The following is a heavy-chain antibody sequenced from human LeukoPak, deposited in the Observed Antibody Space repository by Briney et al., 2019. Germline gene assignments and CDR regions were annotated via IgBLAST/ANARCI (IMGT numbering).Heavy chain of an antibody. Sequence: GGSLRLSCAASGFTFSSYAMSWVRQAPGKGLEWVSAISGSGGSTYYADSVKGRFTISRDNSKNTLYLQMNSLRAEDTAVYYCARDPGYSSSWYHDAFDIWGQGTMVTVSS. D-gene: IGHD6-13*01. CDR3: ARDPGYSSSWYHDAFDI. CDR1: GFTFSSYA. CDR2: ISGSGGST. J-gene: IGHJ3*02. V-gene: IGHV3-23*01.